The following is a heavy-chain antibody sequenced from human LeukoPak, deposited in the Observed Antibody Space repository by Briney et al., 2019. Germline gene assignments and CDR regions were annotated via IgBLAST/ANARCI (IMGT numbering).Heavy chain of an antibody. CDR2: IIPIFGTA. CDR1: GGTFSSYA. D-gene: IGHD5-18*01. Sequence: GTSVKVSCKASGGTFSSYAISWVRQAPGQGLEWMGGIIPIFGTANYAQKFQGRVTITADESTSTAYMELSSLRSEDTAVYYCARDRGIQLWSDPNDWYFDLWGRGTLVTVSS. J-gene: IGHJ2*01. CDR3: ARDRGIQLWSDPNDWYFDL. V-gene: IGHV1-69*13.